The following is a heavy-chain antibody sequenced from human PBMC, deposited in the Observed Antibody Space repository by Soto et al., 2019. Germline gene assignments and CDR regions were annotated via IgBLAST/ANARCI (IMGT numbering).Heavy chain of an antibody. CDR3: ARDLSIVVVVAASWGWFDP. D-gene: IGHD2-15*01. Sequence: GGSLRLSCAASGFTFSSYAMSWVRQAPGKGLEWVSGISGSGGSTYYADSVKGRFTISRDNSKNTLYLQMNSLRAEDTAVYYCARDLSIVVVVAASWGWFDPWGQGTLVTVSS. J-gene: IGHJ5*02. V-gene: IGHV3-23*01. CDR1: GFTFSSYA. CDR2: ISGSGGST.